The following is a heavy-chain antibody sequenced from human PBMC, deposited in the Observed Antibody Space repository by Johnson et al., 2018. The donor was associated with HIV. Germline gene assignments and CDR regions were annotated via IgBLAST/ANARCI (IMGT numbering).Heavy chain of an antibody. CDR3: TTDRTSRDAFDI. CDR1: GFTFSNAW. D-gene: IGHD2-2*01. CDR2: IKSKTDGGTT. J-gene: IGHJ3*02. Sequence: VQLVESGGGLVKPGGSLRLSCAASGFTFSNAWMSWVRQAPGKGLEWVGHIKSKTDGGTTDYAAPVKGRLTISRDDSKKTLYQQMNSLKTEDTAVYYCTTDRTSRDAFDIWGQGTMVTVSS. V-gene: IGHV3-15*01.